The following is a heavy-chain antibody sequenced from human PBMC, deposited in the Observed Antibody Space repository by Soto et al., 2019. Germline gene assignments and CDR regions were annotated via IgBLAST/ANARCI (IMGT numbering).Heavy chain of an antibody. CDR1: GFTFSSYW. D-gene: IGHD2-2*01. J-gene: IGHJ4*02. CDR3: ASLGCASCFQTGY. Sequence: GGSLRLSCAASGFTFSSYWMHWVRQAPGKGLVWVSRINSDGSSTSHADSVKGRFTISRDNAKNTLYLQMNSLRAEDTAVYYCASLGCASCFQTGYWGQGTLVTVSS. V-gene: IGHV3-74*01. CDR2: INSDGSST.